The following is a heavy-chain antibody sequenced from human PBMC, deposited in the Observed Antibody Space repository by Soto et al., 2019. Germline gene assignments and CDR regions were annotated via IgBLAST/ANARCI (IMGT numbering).Heavy chain of an antibody. CDR2: INAGNGNT. CDR3: ARGTYDYVWGSYPAQAGMDV. V-gene: IGHV1-3*01. CDR1: GYTFTSYA. Sequence: GASVTVSCKASGYTFTSYAMHWVRQAPGQRLEWMGWINAGNGNTKYSQKFQGRVTITRDTSASTAYMELSSLRSEDTAVYYCARGTYDYVWGSYPAQAGMDVWGQGTTVTVSS. D-gene: IGHD3-16*02. J-gene: IGHJ6*02.